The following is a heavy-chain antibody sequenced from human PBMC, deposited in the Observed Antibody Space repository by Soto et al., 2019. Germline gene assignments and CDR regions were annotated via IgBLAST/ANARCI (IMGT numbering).Heavy chain of an antibody. Sequence: QVQLVQSGAEVKKPGASVKVSCKASGYTFTSYDINWVRQATGQGLEWMGWMNPNSGNTGYAQKFQGRVTMTRNTSISTAYMELSSLGSEDTAVYYCARIGGRFGDLKNAFDIWGQGTMVTVSS. D-gene: IGHD3-10*01. CDR2: MNPNSGNT. CDR1: GYTFTSYD. V-gene: IGHV1-8*01. CDR3: ARIGGRFGDLKNAFDI. J-gene: IGHJ3*02.